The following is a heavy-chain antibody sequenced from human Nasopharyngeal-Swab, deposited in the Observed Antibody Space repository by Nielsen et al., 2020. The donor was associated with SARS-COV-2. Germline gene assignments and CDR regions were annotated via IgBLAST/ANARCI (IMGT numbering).Heavy chain of an antibody. J-gene: IGHJ4*02. D-gene: IGHD3-16*01. CDR2: ISGSDGSA. Sequence: GGSLRLSCAASGFTFSSYAMSWVRQAPGKGLEWVSTISGSDGSAYYADSVKGRFTISRDNSRHTLCLQMNSLRAEDTAVYYCAKSKIMITFGGARDYFDYWGQGTLVTVSS. V-gene: IGHV3-23*01. CDR3: AKSKIMITFGGARDYFDY. CDR1: GFTFSSYA.